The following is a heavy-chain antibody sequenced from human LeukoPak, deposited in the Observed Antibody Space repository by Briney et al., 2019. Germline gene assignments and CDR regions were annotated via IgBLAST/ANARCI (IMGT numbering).Heavy chain of an antibody. Sequence: SETLSLTCAVPGYSISSGYYWGWIRQPPGKGLERIGSIYHSGSTYYNPSLKSRVTISVDTSKNQFSLKLSSVTAADTAVYYCARDQKELSESYYYYYYMDVWGKGTTVTVSS. V-gene: IGHV4-38-2*02. CDR2: IYHSGST. CDR1: GYSISSGYY. CDR3: ARDQKELSESYYYYYYMDV. J-gene: IGHJ6*03. D-gene: IGHD1-7*01.